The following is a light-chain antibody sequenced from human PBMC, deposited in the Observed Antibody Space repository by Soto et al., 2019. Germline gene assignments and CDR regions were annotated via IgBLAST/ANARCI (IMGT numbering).Light chain of an antibody. J-gene: IGLJ2*01. CDR1: SGHSSYA. Sequence: QAVVTQSPSASASLGASVKLTCTLSSGHSSYAIAWHQQQPEKGPRHLMKVNSDGSHSKGDGIPDRFSGSSSGAERYLTISSLQSEDEADYYCQTWGTGIQVFGGGTKLTVL. V-gene: IGLV4-69*01. CDR2: VNSDGSH. CDR3: QTWGTGIQV.